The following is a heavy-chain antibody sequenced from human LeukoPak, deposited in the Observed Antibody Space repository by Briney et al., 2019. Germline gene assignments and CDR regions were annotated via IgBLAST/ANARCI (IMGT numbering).Heavy chain of an antibody. CDR1: GYTFTGYY. J-gene: IGHJ4*02. Sequence: GASVKVSCKASGYTFTGYYMHWVRQAPGQGLEWMGWINPNSGGTNYAQKLQGRVTMTRDTSISTAYMELSRLRSDDTAVYYCARGLAWCSSTSCYILYYFDYWGQGTLVTVSS. V-gene: IGHV1-2*02. CDR3: ARGLAWCSSTSCYILYYFDY. D-gene: IGHD2-2*02. CDR2: INPNSGGT.